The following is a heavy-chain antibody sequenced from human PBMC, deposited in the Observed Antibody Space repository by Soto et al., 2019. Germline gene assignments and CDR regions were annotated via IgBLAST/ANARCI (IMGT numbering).Heavy chain of an antibody. Sequence: QVQLQQWGAGLLKPSETLSLTCAVYGGSFSGYQWTWIRQTPGKGLEWIGEINDTGNINYNPSLKSRVTIFIDTHKKQISLKLTAGTAADTAVYYCARALILWFGELSRRGGYYYYMDVWGKGTTVTVSS. V-gene: IGHV4-34*01. CDR2: INDTGNI. CDR3: ARALILWFGELSRRGGYYYYMDV. D-gene: IGHD3-10*01. J-gene: IGHJ6*03. CDR1: GGSFSGYQ.